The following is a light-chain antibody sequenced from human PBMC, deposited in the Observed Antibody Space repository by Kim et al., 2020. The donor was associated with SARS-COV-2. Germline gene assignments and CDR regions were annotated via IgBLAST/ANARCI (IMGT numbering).Light chain of an antibody. V-gene: IGKV1-12*01. J-gene: IGKJ3*01. CDR1: AGISTW. CDR2: AAS. Sequence: ASVGDSVTMPCRASAGISTWLAWYQQKPGKAPNLLIYAASDLQSEVPSRFSGSGSGTVFTLTINSLQPEDIGTYFCQQSYSLPPTFGPGTKVDIK. CDR3: QQSYSLPPT.